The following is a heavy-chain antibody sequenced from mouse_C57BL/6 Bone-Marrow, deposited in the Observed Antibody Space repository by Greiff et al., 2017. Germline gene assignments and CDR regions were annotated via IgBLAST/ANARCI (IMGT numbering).Heavy chain of an antibody. Sequence: VQLQQSGAELARPGASVKLSCKASGYTFTSYGISWVKQRPGQGLEWIGEIFPRSGNTYYNEKFKGKAKLTADKSPSTAYMELRSLTSEDSAVYFCARDRTYYGSSSYYAMDYEGQGNSITVTA. J-gene: IGHJ4*01. D-gene: IGHD1-1*01. CDR1: GYTFTSYG. CDR3: ARDRTYYGSSSYYAMDY. CDR2: IFPRSGNT. V-gene: IGHV1-81*01.